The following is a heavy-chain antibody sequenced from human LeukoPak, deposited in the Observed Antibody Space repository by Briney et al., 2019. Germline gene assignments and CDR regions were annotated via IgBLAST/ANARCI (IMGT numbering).Heavy chain of an antibody. CDR3: ARAYGDYYFDY. J-gene: IGHJ4*02. CDR1: GFSLSSYA. CDR2: ISGSGGST. D-gene: IGHD4-17*01. V-gene: IGHV3-23*01. Sequence: GGSLRLSCAASGFSLSSYAMHWVRQAPGKGLEWVSAISGSGGSTYYADSVKGRFTISRDNSKNTVYLQMNSLRAEDTAMYSCARAYGDYYFDYWGQGTLVTVSS.